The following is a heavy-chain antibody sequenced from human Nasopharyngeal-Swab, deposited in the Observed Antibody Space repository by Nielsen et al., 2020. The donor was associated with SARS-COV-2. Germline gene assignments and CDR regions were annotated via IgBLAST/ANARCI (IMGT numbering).Heavy chain of an antibody. CDR3: ARSGDCSGGRCNDAFDI. Sequence: SGPTLVKPTQTLTLTCTFSGFSPSTSGMCVNWIRQPPGKALEWLALIDWGDDKYYSTSLKTRLTISKDSSKDEVVLTMTNMDPVDTATYYCARSGDCSGGRCNDAFDIWGQGTMVTVSS. V-gene: IGHV2-70*01. D-gene: IGHD2-15*01. J-gene: IGHJ3*02. CDR1: GFSPSTSGMC. CDR2: IDWGDDK.